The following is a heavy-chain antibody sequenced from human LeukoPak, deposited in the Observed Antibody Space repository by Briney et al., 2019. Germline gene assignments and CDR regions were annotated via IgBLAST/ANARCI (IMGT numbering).Heavy chain of an antibody. V-gene: IGHV3-23*01. CDR3: AKLGYCSGGSCYRWLDP. D-gene: IGHD2-15*01. J-gene: IGHJ5*02. CDR2: IGGRDGGT. CDR1: GFTFSSYA. Sequence: GGSLRLSCAASGFTFSSYAMSGVRRAPGKGLEWVSTIGGRDGGTYYADSVKGRFTVSRDNSTDTMYLQVNSLRAEDTAVYYCAKLGYCSGGSCYRWLDPWGQGTLVTVSS.